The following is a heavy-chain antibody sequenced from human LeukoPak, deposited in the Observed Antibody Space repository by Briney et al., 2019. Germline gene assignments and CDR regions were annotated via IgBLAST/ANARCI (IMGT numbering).Heavy chain of an antibody. J-gene: IGHJ3*02. Sequence: SETLSLTCAVSGGSISSSSNWWSWVRQPPGKGLEWIGEIYHSGSTNYNLSLKSRVTISVDKSKNQFSLKLSSVTAADTAVYYCARVGSHKAFDIWGQGTMVTVSS. CDR3: ARVGSHKAFDI. CDR2: IYHSGST. D-gene: IGHD2-15*01. V-gene: IGHV4-4*02. CDR1: GGSISSSSNW.